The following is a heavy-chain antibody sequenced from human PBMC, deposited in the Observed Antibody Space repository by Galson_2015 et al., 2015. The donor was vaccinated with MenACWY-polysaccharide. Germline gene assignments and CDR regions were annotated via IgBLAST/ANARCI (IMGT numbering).Heavy chain of an antibody. CDR1: GFTVNTNY. J-gene: IGHJ6*03. CDR2: IYSGGRT. D-gene: IGHD2-2*01. V-gene: IGHV3-53*01. Sequence: SLRLSCAASGFTVNTNYMTWVRQAPGKGLEWVSIIYSGGRTYYPDSVRARFTISSDNSKDSLAYQLDSLLADDTTVYYCARAGSENCRTTNCLSLGAKFSYYCYMDVWGKGTTVTVSS. CDR3: ARAGSENCRTTNCLSLGAKFSYYCYMDV.